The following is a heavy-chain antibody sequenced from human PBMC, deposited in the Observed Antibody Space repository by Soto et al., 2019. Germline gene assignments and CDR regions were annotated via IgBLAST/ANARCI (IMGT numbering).Heavy chain of an antibody. CDR2: IRYDGSNK. Sequence: PGGSLRLSCAASGFTFSSYGMHWVRQAPGKGLEWVAVIRYDGSNKYYADSVKGRFTISRDNSKNTLYLQMNSLRAEDTAVYYCASEYCSGGRCYYYGMDVWGQGTTVTVSS. V-gene: IGHV3-33*01. CDR3: ASEYCSGGRCYYYGMDV. CDR1: GFTFSSYG. D-gene: IGHD2-15*01. J-gene: IGHJ6*02.